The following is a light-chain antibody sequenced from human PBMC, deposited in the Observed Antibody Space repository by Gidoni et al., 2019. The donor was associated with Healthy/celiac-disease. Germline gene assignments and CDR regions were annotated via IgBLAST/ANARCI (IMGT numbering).Light chain of an antibody. J-gene: IGKJ1*01. CDR3: QQANSFPLT. CDR2: AAS. CDR1: QGISSC. Sequence: DFQMTQPPSSVSASVGDRVTITCRASQGISSCLSWYQQKPGKAPKLLIYAASSLQSGVPPRFSGSGSGTDFTLTISSLQPEDFATYYCQQANSFPLTFXXXTKVEIK. V-gene: IGKV1-12*01.